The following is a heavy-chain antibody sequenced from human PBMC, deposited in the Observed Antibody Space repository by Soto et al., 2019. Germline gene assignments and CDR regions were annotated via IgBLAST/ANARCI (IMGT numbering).Heavy chain of an antibody. D-gene: IGHD2-21*02. CDR2: INAGNGHT. CDR3: ARGGEMTAYDD. J-gene: IGHJ4*02. CDR1: GYMFSDYT. Sequence: QVQLVQSGAEVRKPGASVKISCKTSGYMFSDYTMIWVRQAPGQSLEWMGWINAGNGHTKYSQKIQGRVTMTRDSSASTIYMDLRDLRSEDTGTYYCARGGEMTAYDDWGQGTLVTVSS. V-gene: IGHV1-3*01.